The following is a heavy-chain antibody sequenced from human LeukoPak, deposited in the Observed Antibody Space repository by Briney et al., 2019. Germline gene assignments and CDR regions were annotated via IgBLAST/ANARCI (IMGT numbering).Heavy chain of an antibody. Sequence: SETLSLTCTVSGGSISSYYWSWIRQPAGKGLEWIGRIYTSGSTNYNPSLKSRVTMSVDTSKNQFSLKLSSVTAADTAVYYCARVRPQYDILTGYYLPYYYYMDVWGKGTTVTVSS. J-gene: IGHJ6*03. CDR3: ARVRPQYDILTGYYLPYYYYMDV. D-gene: IGHD3-9*01. CDR1: GGSISSYY. V-gene: IGHV4-4*07. CDR2: IYTSGST.